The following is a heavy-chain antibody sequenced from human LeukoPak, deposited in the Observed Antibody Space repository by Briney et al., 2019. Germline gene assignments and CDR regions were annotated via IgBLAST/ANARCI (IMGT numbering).Heavy chain of an antibody. CDR1: GYSFTNYW. Sequence: GESLQISCKGSGYSFTNYWIGWVRQMPGKGLEWMGIIYPGDSDTRYSPSFQGQVTISADKSIGTAYLQWSTLRASDTAMYYCARHVPSGVAGSFDYWGQGTLVTVSS. D-gene: IGHD6-19*01. V-gene: IGHV5-51*01. CDR2: IYPGDSDT. CDR3: ARHVPSGVAGSFDY. J-gene: IGHJ4*02.